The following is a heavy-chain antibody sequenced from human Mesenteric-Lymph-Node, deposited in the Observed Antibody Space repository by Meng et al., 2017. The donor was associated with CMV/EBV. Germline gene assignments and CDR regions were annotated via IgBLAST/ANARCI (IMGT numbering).Heavy chain of an antibody. CDR1: GYSISSGYY. CDR3: ARDWYNWNDAWFDP. J-gene: IGHJ5*02. CDR2: IYHSGST. Sequence: SETLSLTCTVSGYSISSGYYWGWIRQPPGKGLEWIGSIYHSGSTYYNPSLKSRVTISVDTSKNQCSLKLSSVTAADTAVYYCARDWYNWNDAWFDPWGQGTLVTVSS. V-gene: IGHV4-38-2*02. D-gene: IGHD1-1*01.